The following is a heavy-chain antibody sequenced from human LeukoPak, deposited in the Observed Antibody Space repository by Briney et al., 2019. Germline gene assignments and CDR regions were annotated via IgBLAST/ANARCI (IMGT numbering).Heavy chain of an antibody. CDR3: AKAYYYGSGSYYVAFDC. CDR2: LSGRGDNT. V-gene: IGHV3-23*01. CDR1: GFTFSDYA. J-gene: IGHJ4*02. D-gene: IGHD3-10*01. Sequence: GGSLRLSCAASGFTFSDYAMTWVRQAPGEGLEWVSSLSGRGDNTFYADSVKGRFTISRDNSENTLHLQMNSLRAEDTAVYYCAKAYYYGSGSYYVAFDCWGQGTLVTVSS.